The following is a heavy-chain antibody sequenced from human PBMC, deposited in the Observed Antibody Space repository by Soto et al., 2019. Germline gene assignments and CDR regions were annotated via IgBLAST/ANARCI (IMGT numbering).Heavy chain of an antibody. V-gene: IGHV3-21*01. CDR1: GFTFSSYS. CDR2: ISSSSSYI. Sequence: GESLKISCAASGFTFSSYSMNWVRQAPGKGLEWVSSISSSSSYIYYADSVKGRFTISRDNAKNSLYLQMNSLRAEDTAVYYCARDSTRTYYDYIWGSYRYTDFDYWGQGTLVTVSS. J-gene: IGHJ4*02. D-gene: IGHD3-16*02. CDR3: ARDSTRTYYDYIWGSYRYTDFDY.